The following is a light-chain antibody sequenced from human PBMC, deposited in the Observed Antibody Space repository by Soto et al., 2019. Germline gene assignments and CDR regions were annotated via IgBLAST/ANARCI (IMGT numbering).Light chain of an antibody. CDR2: DAS. J-gene: IGKJ4*01. V-gene: IGKV1-33*01. CDR3: QQYENMPLT. CDR1: QDIMNS. Sequence: DIQMTQSPSSLSASVGDRVTITCQASQDIMNSLNWYQQKPGKAPNLLIFDASDLETGVPSRFSGSGSGTDFSFTISSLQPEDIATYYCQQYENMPLTFGGGTKVEIK.